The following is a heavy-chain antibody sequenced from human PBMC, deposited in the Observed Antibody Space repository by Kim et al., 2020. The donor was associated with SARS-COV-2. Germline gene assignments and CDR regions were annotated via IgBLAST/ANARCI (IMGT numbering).Heavy chain of an antibody. CDR2: ISGYDSDV. V-gene: IGHV5-51*01. D-gene: IGHD3-10*02. CDR3: AREMFVLEDRGALDS. Sequence: GESLKFSCKASGFCLSSHWIAWVRQVPGIGLEWMGIISGYDSDVTDSPSFQGHVTISVDKSAKTTNLQWSSLRASDSAIYYCAREMFVLEDRGALDSWGQGALVNVSS. CDR1: GFCLSSHW. J-gene: IGHJ5*01.